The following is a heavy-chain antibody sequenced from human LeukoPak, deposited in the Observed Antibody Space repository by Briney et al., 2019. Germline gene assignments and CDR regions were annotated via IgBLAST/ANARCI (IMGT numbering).Heavy chain of an antibody. CDR3: VQGPSIAAAGTTWFDY. CDR1: GGSISSSSYY. V-gene: IGHV4-39*01. D-gene: IGHD6-13*01. J-gene: IGHJ4*02. CDR2: IYYSGST. Sequence: SETLSLTCTVSGGSISSSSYYWGWIRQPPGKGLVWIGSIYYSGSTYYNPSLKSRVTISVDTSKNQFSLKLSSVTAADTAVYYCVQGPSIAAAGTTWFDYWGQGTLVTVSS.